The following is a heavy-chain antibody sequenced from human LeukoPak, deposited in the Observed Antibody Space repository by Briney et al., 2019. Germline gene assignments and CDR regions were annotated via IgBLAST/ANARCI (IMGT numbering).Heavy chain of an antibody. D-gene: IGHD3-16*01. CDR2: ISYDGSNK. Sequence: GGSLRLSCAASGFTFSSYGMHWVRQAPGKGLEWVAVISYDGSNKYYVDSVKGRFTISRDNSKNTLYLQMNSLRAEDTAVFYCTKERGSGGQDFDYWGQGTLVTVSS. CDR3: TKERGSGGQDFDY. V-gene: IGHV3-30*18. J-gene: IGHJ4*02. CDR1: GFTFSSYG.